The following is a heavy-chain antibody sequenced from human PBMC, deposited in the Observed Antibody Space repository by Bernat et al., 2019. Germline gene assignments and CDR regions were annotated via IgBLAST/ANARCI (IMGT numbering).Heavy chain of an antibody. D-gene: IGHD3-3*01. J-gene: IGHJ4*02. V-gene: IGHV3-30*18. CDR3: AKDSVGRLRFLEWSLLHFDY. Sequence: QVQLVESGGGVVQPGRSLRLSCAASGFTFSSYGMHWVRQAPGKGLEWVAVISYDGSNKYYADSVKGRFTISRDNSKNTLYLQMNSLRAEDTAVYYCAKDSVGRLRFLEWSLLHFDYWGQGTLVTVSS. CDR2: ISYDGSNK. CDR1: GFTFSSYG.